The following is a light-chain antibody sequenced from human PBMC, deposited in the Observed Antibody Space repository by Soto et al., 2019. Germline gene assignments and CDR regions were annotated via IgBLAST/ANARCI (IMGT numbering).Light chain of an antibody. Sequence: QSALTQPASGSGSPGQSITIACTGTSSDVGGYNYVSWYQQHPGKAPKLMIYDVSNRPSGVSNRFSGSQYGNTASLTISGLQAEDEADYYCSSYTRSSPRLFGTGTKVNVL. V-gene: IGLV2-14*01. J-gene: IGLJ1*01. CDR3: SSYTRSSPRL. CDR2: DVS. CDR1: SSDVGGYNY.